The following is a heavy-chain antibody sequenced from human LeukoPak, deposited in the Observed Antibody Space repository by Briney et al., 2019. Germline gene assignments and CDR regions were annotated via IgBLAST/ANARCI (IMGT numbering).Heavy chain of an antibody. D-gene: IGHD5-12*01. CDR3: ARDSAPVDPLVATTFDY. CDR1: GFTFSSYS. CDR2: ISSSSSTI. J-gene: IGHJ4*02. V-gene: IGHV3-48*04. Sequence: GGSLRLSCAASGFTFSSYSMNWVRQAPGKGLEWVSYISSSSSTIYYADSVKGRFTISRDNAKNSLYLQMNSLRAEDTAVYYCARDSAPVDPLVATTFDYWGQGTLVTVSS.